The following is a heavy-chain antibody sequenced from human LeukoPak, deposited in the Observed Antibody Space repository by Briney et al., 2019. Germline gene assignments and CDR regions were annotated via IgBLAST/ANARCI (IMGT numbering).Heavy chain of an antibody. CDR3: ARGIEAYCGGDCYTDAFDI. V-gene: IGHV1-18*01. CDR1: GYTFTSYG. J-gene: IGHJ3*02. Sequence: GASVKVSCKASGYTFTSYGISWVRQAPGQGLEWMGWISAYNGNTNYAQKLQGRVTMTTDTSTSTAYVELRSLRSDDTAVYYCARGIEAYCGGDCYTDAFDIWGQGTMVTVSS. D-gene: IGHD2-21*02. CDR2: ISAYNGNT.